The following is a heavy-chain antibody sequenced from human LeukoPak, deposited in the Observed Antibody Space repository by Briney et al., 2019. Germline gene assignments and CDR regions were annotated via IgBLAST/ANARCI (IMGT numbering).Heavy chain of an antibody. Sequence: PSQTLSLTCTVSGGSISSGTSFWTWIRQPAGKGLEGIGRIDSRGSTYYNPSLRSRVTISLDTSKNQFSLKLSSVTAADTAVYYCARGNGGNSEFDYWGQGTLVTVSS. V-gene: IGHV4-61*02. CDR1: GGSISSGTSF. D-gene: IGHD4-23*01. CDR3: ARGNGGNSEFDY. CDR2: IDSRGST. J-gene: IGHJ4*02.